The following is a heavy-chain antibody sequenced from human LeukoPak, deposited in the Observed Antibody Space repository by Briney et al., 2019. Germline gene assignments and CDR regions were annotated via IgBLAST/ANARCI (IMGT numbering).Heavy chain of an antibody. CDR2: ISGSGGST. J-gene: IGHJ5*02. Sequence: GGSLRLSCAASGFPFSSYAMSWVRQAPGKGLEWVSAISGSGGSTYYADSVKGRFTISRDNSKNTLYLQMNSLRAEDTAVYYRARPRVPVADTRGFDPWGQGTLVTVSS. V-gene: IGHV3-23*01. D-gene: IGHD2-2*01. CDR1: GFPFSSYA. CDR3: ARPRVPVADTRGFDP.